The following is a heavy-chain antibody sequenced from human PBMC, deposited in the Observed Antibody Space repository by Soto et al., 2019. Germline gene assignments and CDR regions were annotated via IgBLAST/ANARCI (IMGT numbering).Heavy chain of an antibody. Sequence: QVQLVESGGGVVQPGRSLRLSCAASGFTFSSYAMHWVRQAPGKGLEWVAVISYDGSNKYYADSVKGRFTISRDNSKNTLYLQMNSLRAEDTAVYYCARSPVEGMYSSSYYFDYWGQGTLVTVSS. V-gene: IGHV3-30-3*01. D-gene: IGHD6-6*01. CDR3: ARSPVEGMYSSSYYFDY. CDR2: ISYDGSNK. CDR1: GFTFSSYA. J-gene: IGHJ4*02.